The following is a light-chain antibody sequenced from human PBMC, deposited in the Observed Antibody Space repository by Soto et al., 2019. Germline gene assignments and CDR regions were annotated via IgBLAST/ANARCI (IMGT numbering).Light chain of an antibody. Sequence: EIVMTQSPLSLSVTPGEPASISCTSSESLLHTNGYTYLDWYLQKPGQSPQLLICLGSNRASGVPDRFSGSGSGTDFTLKISRVEAEDVGVYYCMQARQTPKTFGQGTKLEIK. V-gene: IGKV2-28*01. CDR2: LGS. CDR1: ESLLHTNGYTY. CDR3: MQARQTPKT. J-gene: IGKJ2*01.